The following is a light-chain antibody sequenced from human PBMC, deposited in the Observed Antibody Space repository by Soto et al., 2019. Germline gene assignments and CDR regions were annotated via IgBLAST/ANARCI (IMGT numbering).Light chain of an antibody. J-gene: IGKJ1*01. V-gene: IGKV3-15*01. CDR1: QRVSSN. CDR2: GAS. Sequence: EIVMTQSPVTLSVSPVERATLSCRASQRVSSNVAWYQKKPGQAPRLLIYGASTRATGIPARFSGSGSGTELTLTISSLQSEDFAPYYCQQYNNWPPWTFGQGTKVDIK. CDR3: QQYNNWPPWT.